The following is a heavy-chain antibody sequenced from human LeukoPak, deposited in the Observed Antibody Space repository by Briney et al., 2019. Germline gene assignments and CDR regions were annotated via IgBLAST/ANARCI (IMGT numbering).Heavy chain of an antibody. CDR2: ISSSSSTI. V-gene: IGHV3-48*04. Sequence: GGSLRLSCAASGFTFSSYSMNWVRQAPGKGLEWVSYISSSSSTIYYADSVKGRFTISRDNAKNSLYLQMNSLRAEDTAVYYCARGRLGYCSSTSCQWGPNWFDPWGQGTLVTVSS. CDR3: ARGRLGYCSSTSCQWGPNWFDP. CDR1: GFTFSSYS. J-gene: IGHJ5*02. D-gene: IGHD2-2*01.